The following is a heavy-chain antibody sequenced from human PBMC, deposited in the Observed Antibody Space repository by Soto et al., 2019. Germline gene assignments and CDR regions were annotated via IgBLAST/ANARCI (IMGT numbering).Heavy chain of an antibody. CDR1: GFPFSSYG. V-gene: IGHV3-30*19. CDR3: ARDGSTDTSGYPDY. Sequence: QVQLVESGGAVVQPGRSLRLSCVASGFPFSSYGMHWVRQAPGKGLEWVAVISYDGSNKYYADSVKGRFTISRDNSKNTLYLQMNSLRAEDAAVYYCARDGSTDTSGYPDYWGQGTLVTVSS. D-gene: IGHD3-22*01. J-gene: IGHJ4*02. CDR2: ISYDGSNK.